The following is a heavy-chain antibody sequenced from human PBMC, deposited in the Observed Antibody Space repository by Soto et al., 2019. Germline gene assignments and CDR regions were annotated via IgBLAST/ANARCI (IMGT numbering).Heavy chain of an antibody. V-gene: IGHV3-30-3*01. J-gene: IGHJ4*02. CDR1: GFTFSSYA. D-gene: IGHD3-22*01. CDR2: ISYDGSNK. CDR3: ARDRLYDSSGYFGY. Sequence: GGSLRLSCAASGFTFSSYAMHWVRQAPGKGLEWVAVISYDGSNKYYADSVKGRFTISRDNSKNTLYLQMNSLRAEDTAVYYCARDRLYDSSGYFGYWGQGTLVTVSS.